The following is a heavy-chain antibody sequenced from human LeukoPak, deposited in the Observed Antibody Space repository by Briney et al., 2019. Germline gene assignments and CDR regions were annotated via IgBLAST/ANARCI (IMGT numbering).Heavy chain of an antibody. CDR1: GGSVSSGSYY. Sequence: SETLSLTCTVSGGSVSSGSYYWSWIRQPPGKGLEWIGYIYYSGSTNYNPSLKSRVTVSVDTSKNQFSLKLSSVTAADTAVYYCARVLVRGVPDYWGQGTLVTVSS. V-gene: IGHV4-61*01. D-gene: IGHD3-10*01. CDR2: IYYSGST. J-gene: IGHJ4*02. CDR3: ARVLVRGVPDY.